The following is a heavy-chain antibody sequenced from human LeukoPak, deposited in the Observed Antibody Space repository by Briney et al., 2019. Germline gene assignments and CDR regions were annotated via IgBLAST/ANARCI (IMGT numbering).Heavy chain of an antibody. CDR1: GGSMSTCY. Sequence: PSETLSLTCTVSGGSMSTCYWSWIRQSPGKGLEWIGYIYYSGSTSYNPSLKSRLTISIDTSKTQFYLKLSSVTAADTAVYYCARVVYSGSWGYFDYWGQGILVTVSS. CDR2: IYYSGST. CDR3: ARVVYSGSWGYFDY. J-gene: IGHJ4*02. V-gene: IGHV4-59*01. D-gene: IGHD3-10*01.